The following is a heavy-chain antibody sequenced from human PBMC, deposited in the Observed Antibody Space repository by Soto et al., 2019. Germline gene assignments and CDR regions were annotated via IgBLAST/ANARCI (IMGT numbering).Heavy chain of an antibody. D-gene: IGHD3-10*01. CDR3: ARAQNTGYYFYGMDV. J-gene: IGHJ6*02. CDR1: GFTLSSYE. Sequence: LSLSCAASGFTLSSYEMNWVRQAPGKGLEWLSYISPSDSTTYYADSVEGRFTISRDNAKNSLYLQMNTLRAEDTAFYYCARAQNTGYYFYGMDVWGQGTTVTVSS. V-gene: IGHV3-48*03. CDR2: ISPSDSTT.